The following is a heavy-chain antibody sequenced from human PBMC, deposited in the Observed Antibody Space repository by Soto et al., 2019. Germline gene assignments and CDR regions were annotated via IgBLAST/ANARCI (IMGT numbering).Heavy chain of an antibody. D-gene: IGHD3-22*01. CDR3: ARDGLDSSGYYPYYYYYGMDV. CDR2: IYYSGST. V-gene: IGHV4-31*03. Sequence: SETLSLTCTVSGGSISSGGYYWSWIRQHPGKGLEWIGYIYYSGSTYYNPSLKSRVTISVDTSKNQFSLKLSSVTAADTAVYYCARDGLDSSGYYPYYYYYGMDVWGQGTTVTVSS. J-gene: IGHJ6*02. CDR1: GGSISSGGYY.